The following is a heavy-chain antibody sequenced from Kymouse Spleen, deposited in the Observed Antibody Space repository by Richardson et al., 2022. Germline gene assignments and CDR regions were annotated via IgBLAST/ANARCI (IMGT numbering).Heavy chain of an antibody. V-gene: IGHV4-34*01. Sequence: QVQLQQWGAGLLKPSETLSLTCAVYGGSFSGYYWSWIRQPPGKGLEWIGEINHSGSTNYNPSLKSRVTISVDTSKNQFSLKLSSVTAADTAVYYCARRELTSFDYWGQGTLVTVSS. CDR1: GGSFSGYY. CDR2: INHSGST. D-gene: IGHD1-7*01. J-gene: IGHJ4*02. CDR3: ARRELTSFDY.